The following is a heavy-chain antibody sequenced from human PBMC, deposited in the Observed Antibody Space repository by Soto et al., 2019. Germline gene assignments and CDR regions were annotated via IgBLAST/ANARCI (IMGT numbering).Heavy chain of an antibody. CDR3: ARDRGYCSGGSCYARGTDV. V-gene: IGHV4-59*01. CDR2: IYYSGST. CDR1: GGSISSYY. Sequence: PSETLSLTCTVSGGSISSYYWSWIRQPPGKGLEWIGYIYYSGSTNYNPSLKSRVTISVDTSKNQFSLKLSSVTAADTAVYYCARDRGYCSGGSCYARGTDVWGQGTTVTVSS. D-gene: IGHD2-15*01. J-gene: IGHJ6*02.